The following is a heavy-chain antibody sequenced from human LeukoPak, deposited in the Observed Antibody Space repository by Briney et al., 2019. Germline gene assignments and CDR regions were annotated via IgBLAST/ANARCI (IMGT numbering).Heavy chain of an antibody. CDR2: IYSGTI. D-gene: IGHD4-17*01. CDR3: AKAGLRWLPSHTFDP. V-gene: IGHV3-53*01. J-gene: IGHJ5*02. CDR1: GFTVSSNS. Sequence: PGGSLRLSCTVSGFTVSSNSMSWVRQAPGKGLEWVSFIYSGTIHYSDSVKGRFTISRDNSKNTLYLQMNSLRAEDTAVYYCAKAGLRWLPSHTFDPWGQGTLVTVSS.